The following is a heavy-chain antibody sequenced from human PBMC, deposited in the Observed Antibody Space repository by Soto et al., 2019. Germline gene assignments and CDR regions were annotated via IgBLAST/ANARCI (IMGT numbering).Heavy chain of an antibody. J-gene: IGHJ4*02. CDR1: GFTVSSNY. Sequence: GGSLRLSCAASGFTVSSNYMSWVRQAPGKGLEWVSVIYSGGSTYYADSVKGRFTISRDNSKNTLYLQMNSLRAEDTAVYYCARVTSWIKTFGVVIGPFDYWGQGTLVSVSS. D-gene: IGHD3-3*01. V-gene: IGHV3-53*01. CDR3: ARVTSWIKTFGVVIGPFDY. CDR2: IYSGGST.